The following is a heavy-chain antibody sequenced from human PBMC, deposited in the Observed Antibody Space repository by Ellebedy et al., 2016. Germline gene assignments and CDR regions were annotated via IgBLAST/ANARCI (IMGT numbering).Heavy chain of an antibody. CDR3: ARDSSYYDFWSGYSYWGEYYYYYGMDV. J-gene: IGHJ6*02. CDR1: GFTFSSYG. Sequence: GGSLRLSCAASGFTFSSYGMHWVRQAPGKGLEWVAVIWYDGSNKYYADSVKGRFTISRDNSKNTLYLQMNSLRAEDTAVYYCARDSSYYDFWSGYSYWGEYYYYYGMDVWGQGTTVTVSS. V-gene: IGHV3-33*08. D-gene: IGHD3-3*01. CDR2: IWYDGSNK.